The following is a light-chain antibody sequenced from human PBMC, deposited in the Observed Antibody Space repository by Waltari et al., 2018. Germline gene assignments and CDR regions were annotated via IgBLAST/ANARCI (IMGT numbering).Light chain of an antibody. CDR1: QSLLHRDGNTY. CDR2: KVS. V-gene: IGKV2-30*02. J-gene: IGKJ1*01. CDR3: MQGSHRPRT. Sequence: DVVMTQSPLSLPVTLGQPASISCRSSQSLLHRDGNTYLSWFHQRPGQSPRRLIYKVSNRDSGVPDRFSGSGSGTDFTLKISRVEAEDVGVYYCMQGSHRPRTFGQGTKVEIK.